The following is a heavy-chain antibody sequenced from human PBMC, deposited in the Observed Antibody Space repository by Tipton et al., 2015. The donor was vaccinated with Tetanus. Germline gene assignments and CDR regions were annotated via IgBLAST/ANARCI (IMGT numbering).Heavy chain of an antibody. CDR1: GDSMTDFH. Sequence: TLSLTCNVSGDSMTDFHWSWIRQPPGKGLEWMAYIFYSGRTQYNPSLKSRATISVDTAKNQFSLQLASVTASDTAIYYCARTTRRWLHPDYWGQGTLVTVSS. D-gene: IGHD5-24*01. CDR3: ARTTRRWLHPDY. CDR2: IFYSGRT. J-gene: IGHJ4*02. V-gene: IGHV4-59*01.